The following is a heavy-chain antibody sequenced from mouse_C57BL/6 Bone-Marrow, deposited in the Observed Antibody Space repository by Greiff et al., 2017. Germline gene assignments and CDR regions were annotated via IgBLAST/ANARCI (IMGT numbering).Heavy chain of an antibody. D-gene: IGHD2-3*01. V-gene: IGHV1-53*01. J-gene: IGHJ2*01. Sequence: VQLQQSGTELVKPGASVKLSCKASGYTFTSYWMHWVKQRPGQGLEWIGNINPRNGGTNYNEKFKSKATLTVDKSSSTAYMQLSSLTSEDSAVYYCARGRLLREYFDYWGQGTTLTVSS. CDR2: INPRNGGT. CDR1: GYTFTSYW. CDR3: ARGRLLREYFDY.